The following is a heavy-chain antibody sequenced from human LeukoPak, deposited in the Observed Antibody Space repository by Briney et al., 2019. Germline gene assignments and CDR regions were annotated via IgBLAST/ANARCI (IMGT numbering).Heavy chain of an antibody. Sequence: GGSLRLSCAASGFTFSSYWMHWVRQAPGKGLEWVAVISYDGSNKYYADSVKGRFTISRDNSKNTLYLQMNSLRAEDTAVYYCARDDGIVGATYYFDYWGQGTLVTVSS. CDR2: ISYDGSNK. D-gene: IGHD1-26*01. CDR1: GFTFSSYW. J-gene: IGHJ4*02. CDR3: ARDDGIVGATYYFDY. V-gene: IGHV3-30-3*01.